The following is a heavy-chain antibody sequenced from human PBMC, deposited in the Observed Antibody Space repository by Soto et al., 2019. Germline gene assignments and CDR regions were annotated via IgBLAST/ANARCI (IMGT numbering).Heavy chain of an antibody. J-gene: IGHJ6*02. CDR1: GFTFSSYE. Sequence: AGGSLRLSCAASGFTFSSYEINWVRQAPGKGLEWVSHISRTGTIIYYADSVKGRFTTSRDNAENSLYLQMNSLRAEDTALYYCARVNRGYRETTRNMDVWGQGTTVTVSS. V-gene: IGHV3-48*03. CDR2: ISRTGTII. D-gene: IGHD3-22*01. CDR3: ARVNRGYRETTRNMDV.